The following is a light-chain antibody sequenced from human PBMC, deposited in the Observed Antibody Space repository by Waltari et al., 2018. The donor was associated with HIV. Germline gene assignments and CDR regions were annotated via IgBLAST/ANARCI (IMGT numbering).Light chain of an antibody. J-gene: IGLJ2*01. CDR3: AAWDDSLNVV. CDR2: RNY. CDR1: SSNIGSDP. Sequence: QSVLTQPPSASGTPGQRATHTCSGRSSNIGSDPVTWYQPLSGTAPKLIIYRNYQRPSGVPDRFSGSKSGTSASLAISGLQSEDEADYYCAAWDDSLNVVFGGGTKLTVL. V-gene: IGLV1-44*01.